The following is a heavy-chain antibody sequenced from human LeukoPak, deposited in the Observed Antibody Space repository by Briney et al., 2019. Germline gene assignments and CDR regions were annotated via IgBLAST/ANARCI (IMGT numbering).Heavy chain of an antibody. V-gene: IGHV1-2*06. CDR2: INPNSGGT. D-gene: IGHD3-22*01. CDR1: GYTFIAYY. Sequence: GASVKVSCKASGYTFIAYYMHWVRQAPGQGLEWMGRINPNSGGTNYAQKFQGRVTMTRDTSISTAYMELSRLRSDGTAVYYCARRGSGYYDSREAFDIWGQGTMVTVSS. CDR3: ARRGSGYYDSREAFDI. J-gene: IGHJ3*02.